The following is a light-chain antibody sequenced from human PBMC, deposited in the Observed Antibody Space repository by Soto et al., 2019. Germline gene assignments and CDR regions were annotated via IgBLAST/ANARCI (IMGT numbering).Light chain of an antibody. Sequence: QSVLTQPASVSGSPGQSITISCAGTSSDVGSHPLVSWYQQHPGKAPRLMISEVSNRPSGVSDRFSGSKSGNMASLTISGLQAEDEADYYCSSYTSRNIPYVFGTGTKLTVL. CDR1: SSDVGSHPL. CDR3: SSYTSRNIPYV. J-gene: IGLJ1*01. CDR2: EVS. V-gene: IGLV2-14*02.